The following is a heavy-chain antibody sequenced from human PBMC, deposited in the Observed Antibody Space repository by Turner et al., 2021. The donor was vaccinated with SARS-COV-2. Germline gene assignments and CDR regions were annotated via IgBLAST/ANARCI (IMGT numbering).Heavy chain of an antibody. J-gene: IGHJ4*02. Sequence: QVQLVESGGGVVQPGRSLRLSCAASGFTFSSYGMHWVRQAQGKGLEWVAVISYDGSNKYYADSVKGRFTISRDNSKNTLYLLMNSLRAEDTAVYYCAKGASQHFDYWGQGTLVTVSS. CDR2: ISYDGSNK. CDR1: GFTFSSYG. V-gene: IGHV3-30*18. D-gene: IGHD5-18*01. CDR3: AKGASQHFDY.